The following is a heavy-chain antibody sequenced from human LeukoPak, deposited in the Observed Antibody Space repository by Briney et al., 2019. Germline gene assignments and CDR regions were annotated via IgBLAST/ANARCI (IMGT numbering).Heavy chain of an antibody. D-gene: IGHD3-16*01. V-gene: IGHV3-66*01. CDR3: TRDVIYDSAIYSYGDS. J-gene: IGHJ4*02. CDR1: GFSVSTNY. CDR2: MYRHGGT. Sequence: GGSLSLPCAASGFSVSTNYVSWVRQAPGKGLEWVSVMYRHGGTAYADSVQGRFSISRDNSKNRVDLQMNSLRAEDTAVYYCTRDVIYDSAIYSYGDSWGQGTLVTVSS.